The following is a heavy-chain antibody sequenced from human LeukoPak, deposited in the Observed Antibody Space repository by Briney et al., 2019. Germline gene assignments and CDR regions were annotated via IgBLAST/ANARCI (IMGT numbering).Heavy chain of an antibody. CDR1: GFPFSTYS. D-gene: IGHD6-6*01. CDR2: ISSSSSTI. CDR3: AGGASEYSSSGDFAY. Sequence: HPGGSLRLSCVVSGFPFSTYSMNWVRQAPGKGLEWVSYISSSSSTIYYADSVKGRFTISRDNAKKSLYLQMNSLSADDTAVYYCAGGASEYSSSGDFAYWGQGTLVTVSS. V-gene: IGHV3-48*01. J-gene: IGHJ4*02.